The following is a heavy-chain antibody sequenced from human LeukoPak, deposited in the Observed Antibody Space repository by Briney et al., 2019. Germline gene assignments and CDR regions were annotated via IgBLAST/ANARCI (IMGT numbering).Heavy chain of an antibody. CDR3: ATPTVGTSRFDGFDI. J-gene: IGHJ3*02. D-gene: IGHD4-23*01. Sequence: GASVKVSCKASGYTFTGSYMHWVRQAPGLGLEWMGWINPNSGGTNYAQRFQGRVTMTRDTSISTAYMELSRLRSDDTAVYYCATPTVGTSRFDGFDIWGQGTMVTVSP. CDR1: GYTFTGSY. CDR2: INPNSGGT. V-gene: IGHV1-2*02.